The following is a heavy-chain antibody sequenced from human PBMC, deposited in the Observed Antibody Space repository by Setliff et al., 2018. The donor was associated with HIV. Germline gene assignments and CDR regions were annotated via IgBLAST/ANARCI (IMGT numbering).Heavy chain of an antibody. D-gene: IGHD3-10*01. Sequence: ETLSLTCAVSGGSFSGYYWSWIRQPPGKGLEWVSAIGPVGTSTYYADSVKGRFTISRDNSKNTLYLQMNNLRADDTAVYYCAKDEPDLWFGELGVFDYWGQGALVTVSS. J-gene: IGHJ4*02. CDR2: IGPVGTST. CDR3: AKDEPDLWFGELGVFDY. V-gene: IGHV3-23*01. CDR1: GGSFSGYY.